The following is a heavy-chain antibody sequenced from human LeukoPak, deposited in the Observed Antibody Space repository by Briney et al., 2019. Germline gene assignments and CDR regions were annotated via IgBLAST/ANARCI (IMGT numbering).Heavy chain of an antibody. CDR2: ISAYSGHK. J-gene: IGHJ4*02. Sequence: GASVKVSCKASGYTFTTYGITWVRQAPGQGLEWMGWISAYSGHKSYAQKLQGRVTMTTNTSTTTAYMELRSLLSDYTAVYYCARGGGGWSGDFWGQGTLVTVSS. D-gene: IGHD6-19*01. CDR3: ARGGGGWSGDF. CDR1: GYTFTTYG. V-gene: IGHV1-18*01.